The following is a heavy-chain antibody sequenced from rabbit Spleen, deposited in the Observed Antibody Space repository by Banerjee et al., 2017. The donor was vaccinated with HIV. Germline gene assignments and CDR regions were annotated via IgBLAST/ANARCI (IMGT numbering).Heavy chain of an antibody. J-gene: IGHJ6*01. CDR3: ARDTGSSFSSYGMDL. D-gene: IGHD8-1*01. CDR1: GFDFSSYG. CDR2: IDIGSSGFT. Sequence: QEQLVESGGGLVQPGGSLKLSCKASGFDFSSYGLSWVRQAPGKGLEWIVCIDIGSSGFTYSANWAKGRFTCSKTSSTTVTLQMTSLTVADTATYFCARDTGSSFSSYGMDLWGQGTLVTVS. V-gene: IGHV1S45*01.